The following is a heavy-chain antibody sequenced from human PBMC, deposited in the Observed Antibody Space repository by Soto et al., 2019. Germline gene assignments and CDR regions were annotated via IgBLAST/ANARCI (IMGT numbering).Heavy chain of an antibody. J-gene: IGHJ4*02. V-gene: IGHV4-31*03. D-gene: IGHD2-21*01. Sequence: QVQLQESGPGLVKPSQTLSLTCTVSGGSISSGGYYWSWIRQHPGKGLEWIGYIYYCGSTYYNPSLQIRGTRPVDTSKHQFSLKLSTVAAAETAVYYCAGGVIHWGQGTLVTVSS. CDR1: GGSISSGGYY. CDR2: IYYCGST. CDR3: AGGVIH.